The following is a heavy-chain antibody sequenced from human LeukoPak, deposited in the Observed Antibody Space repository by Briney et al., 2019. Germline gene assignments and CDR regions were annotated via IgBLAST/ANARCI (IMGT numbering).Heavy chain of an antibody. Sequence: GGSLRLSCATSGFTFSTYAMNWVRQAPGKALESVSFISTSGAFTYYAASVKGRFTVSKDNSKNTLYLQMNSLRADDTAVYYCAGCSGGSCYSRGKYGVDVWGQGTTVIVSS. CDR1: GFTFSTYA. V-gene: IGHV3-23*01. CDR3: AGCSGGSCYSRGKYGVDV. J-gene: IGHJ6*02. D-gene: IGHD2-15*01. CDR2: ISTSGAFT.